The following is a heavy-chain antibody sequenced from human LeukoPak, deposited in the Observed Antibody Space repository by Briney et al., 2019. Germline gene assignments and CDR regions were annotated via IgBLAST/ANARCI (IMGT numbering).Heavy chain of an antibody. Sequence: PGGSLRLSCAASGFTFDDYAMHWVRQDPGKGLEWVSGISWNSGSIGYADSVKGRFTISRDNAKNSLYLQMNSLRAEDTALYYCAKDTDGAAAGTTWGHWGQGTLVTVSS. D-gene: IGHD6-13*01. V-gene: IGHV3-9*01. CDR3: AKDTDGAAAGTTWGH. CDR2: ISWNSGSI. J-gene: IGHJ4*02. CDR1: GFTFDDYA.